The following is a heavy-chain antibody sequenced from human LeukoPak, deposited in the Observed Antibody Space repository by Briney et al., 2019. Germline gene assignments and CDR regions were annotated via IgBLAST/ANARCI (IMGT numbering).Heavy chain of an antibody. CDR2: IYYSGST. Sequence: PSETLSLTCTVSGGAIRSYYWSWIRQPPGKGLEWIGYIYYSGSTNYNPSLKSRVTISVDTSRNQFTLNVSSVTAADTAVYYCARALPYSSGWGVDHWGQGTLVTVSS. J-gene: IGHJ4*02. V-gene: IGHV4-59*01. CDR1: GGAIRSYY. CDR3: ARALPYSSGWGVDH. D-gene: IGHD6-19*01.